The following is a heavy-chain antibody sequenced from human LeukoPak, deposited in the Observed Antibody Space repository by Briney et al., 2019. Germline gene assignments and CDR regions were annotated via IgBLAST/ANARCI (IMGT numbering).Heavy chain of an antibody. J-gene: IGHJ3*02. CDR3: ARWGIVVADTDAFDI. CDR1: GYTFTSYA. V-gene: IGHV1-3*01. CDR2: INAGNGNT. D-gene: IGHD6-19*01. Sequence: GASVKVSCKASGYTFTSYAMHWVRQAPGQRLEWMGWINAGNGNTKYSQKFQGRVTITRDTSASTAYMELSSLRSEDTAVYYYARWGIVVADTDAFDIWGQGTMVTVSS.